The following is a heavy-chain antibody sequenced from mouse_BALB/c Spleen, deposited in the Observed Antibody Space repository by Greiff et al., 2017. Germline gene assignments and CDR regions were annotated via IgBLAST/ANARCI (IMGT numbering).Heavy chain of an antibody. CDR1: GYSFTGYY. CDR2: INPYNGAT. D-gene: IGHD2-5*01. V-gene: IGHV1-26*01. Sequence: VQLQQSGPELVKPGASVTISCKASGYSFTGYYMHWVKQSHVKSLEWIGCINPYNGATSYNQNFKDKASLTVDKSSSTAYMELHSLTSQDSAAYICAKAMYSNYHAMDYWGQGTSVTVSS. J-gene: IGHJ4*01. CDR3: AKAMYSNYHAMDY.